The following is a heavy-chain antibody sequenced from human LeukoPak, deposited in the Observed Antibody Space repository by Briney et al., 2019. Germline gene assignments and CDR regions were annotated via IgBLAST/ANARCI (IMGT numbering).Heavy chain of an antibody. CDR2: ISGSGLNT. Sequence: PGGSLRLSCAASGFTFSGYGMNWVRQAPGKGLEWVSSISGSGLNTYYADSVKGRFTISRDNSKNTLYLQMNSLRAEDTAVYYCAKDDYYDTSGYRDWGQGTLVTVSS. V-gene: IGHV3-23*01. D-gene: IGHD3-22*01. J-gene: IGHJ4*02. CDR3: AKDDYYDTSGYRD. CDR1: GFTFSGYG.